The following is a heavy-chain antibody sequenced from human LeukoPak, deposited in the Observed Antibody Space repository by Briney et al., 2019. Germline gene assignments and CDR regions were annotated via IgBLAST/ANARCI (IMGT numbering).Heavy chain of an antibody. CDR2: ISSSGSTI. CDR3: ARSLYYFDNSGFPY. D-gene: IGHD3-22*01. CDR1: GFTFSSYE. V-gene: IGHV3-48*03. Sequence: GGSLRLSCAASGFTFSSYEMNWVRQAPGKGLEWVSYISSSGSTIYYADSVKGRFTISRDNSKKKLYLQVNILRAEDTAIYYCARSLYYFDNSGFPYWGQGTLVTVSS. J-gene: IGHJ4*02.